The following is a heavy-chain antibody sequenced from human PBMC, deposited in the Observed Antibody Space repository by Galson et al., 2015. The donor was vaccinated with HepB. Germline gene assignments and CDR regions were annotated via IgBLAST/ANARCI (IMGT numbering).Heavy chain of an antibody. J-gene: IGHJ5*02. CDR2: IIPFLDTA. V-gene: IGHV1-69*04. Sequence: SVKVSCKASGGTFTSYAISWVRQAPGQGLEWVGRIIPFLDTANYAQKFRGRVTITADKSTSTAYMEMSSLRSEDTAVYYCARDRGVDNYNWFDPWGQGTLVTVSS. CDR3: ARDRGVDNYNWFDP. D-gene: IGHD5-24*01. CDR1: GGTFTSYA.